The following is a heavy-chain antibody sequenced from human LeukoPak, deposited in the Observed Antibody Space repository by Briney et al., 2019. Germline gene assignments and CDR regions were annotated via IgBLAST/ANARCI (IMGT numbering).Heavy chain of an antibody. CDR2: ISKTSGSI. Sequence: PGGSLRLSCVASGFTFSSYSMNWVRQTPGKGLEWVSSISKTSGSIYYADSVKGRFTVSRDNAKNSLYLQMNSLRAEDTAAYYCARDLEGGGSYVDWGQGTLVTVSS. D-gene: IGHD1-26*01. V-gene: IGHV3-21*01. CDR1: GFTFSSYS. J-gene: IGHJ4*02. CDR3: ARDLEGGGSYVD.